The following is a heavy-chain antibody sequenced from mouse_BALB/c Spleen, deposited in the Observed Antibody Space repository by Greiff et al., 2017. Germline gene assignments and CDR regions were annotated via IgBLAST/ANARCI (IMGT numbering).Heavy chain of an antibody. J-gene: IGHJ4*01. D-gene: IGHD2-1*01. CDR3: ARLEGVYGNYAMDY. Sequence: EVQGVESGGGLVQPGGSLKLSCAASGFTFSSYTMSWVRQTPEKRLEWVAYISNGGGSTYYPDTVKGRFTISRDNAKNTLYLQMSSLKSEDTAMYYCARLEGVYGNYAMDYWGQGTSVTVSP. CDR1: GFTFSSYT. CDR2: ISNGGGST. V-gene: IGHV5-12-2*01.